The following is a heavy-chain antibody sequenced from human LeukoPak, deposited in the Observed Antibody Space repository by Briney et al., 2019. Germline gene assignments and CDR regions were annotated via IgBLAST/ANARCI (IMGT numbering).Heavy chain of an antibody. CDR1: GGSISSSSYY. CDR2: IYYSGST. Sequence: PSETLSLTCTVSGGSISSSSYYWGWILQPPGKGLEWIGSIYYSGSTYYNPSLKSRVTISVDTSKNQFSLKLSSVTAADTAVYYCARHRLVATAFDYWGQGTLVTVSS. V-gene: IGHV4-39*01. J-gene: IGHJ4*02. D-gene: IGHD5-12*01. CDR3: ARHRLVATAFDY.